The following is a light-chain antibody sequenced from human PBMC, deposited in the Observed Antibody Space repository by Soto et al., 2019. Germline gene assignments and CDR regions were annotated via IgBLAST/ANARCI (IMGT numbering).Light chain of an antibody. CDR3: SSYRTSSTAVL. Sequence: QSVLTQPASVSGSPGQSIAISCTGTSSDVGGYNYVSWYQQHPGKAPKLMIYDVSNRPSGVSDRCSGSKSGNTASLTISGLQAEDEADYYCSSYRTSSTAVLFGGGTQLTVL. CDR2: DVS. CDR1: SSDVGGYNY. V-gene: IGLV2-14*01. J-gene: IGLJ2*01.